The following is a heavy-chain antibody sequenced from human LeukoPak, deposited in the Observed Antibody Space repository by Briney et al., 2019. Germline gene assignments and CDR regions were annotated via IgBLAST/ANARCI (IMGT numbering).Heavy chain of an antibody. CDR3: ARAGWYYYDSSGYTKSGMDV. CDR2: INPSGGST. J-gene: IGHJ6*02. CDR1: GYTFTSYY. Sequence: ASVKVSCKASGYTFTSYYMHWVRQAPGQGLEWMGIINPSGGSTSYAQKFQGRVTMTRNTSISTAYMELSSLRSEDTAVYYCARAGWYYYDSSGYTKSGMDVWGQGTTVTVSS. V-gene: IGHV1-46*01. D-gene: IGHD3-22*01.